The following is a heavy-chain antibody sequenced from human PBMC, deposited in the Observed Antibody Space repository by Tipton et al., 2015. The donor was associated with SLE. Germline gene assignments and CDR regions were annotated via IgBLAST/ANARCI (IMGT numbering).Heavy chain of an antibody. CDR3: ARHRGGNYYDGFDI. V-gene: IGHV4-39*07. D-gene: IGHD1-26*01. J-gene: IGHJ3*02. CDR2: IYYSGST. Sequence: LSLTCTVSGGSISSNSDYWGWIRQPPGKGLEWIGSIYYSGSTYNNPSLKSRVIISVDTSKNQFSLKLSSVTAADTAVYYCARHRGGNYYDGFDIWGQETMVTVSS. CDR1: GGSISSNSDY.